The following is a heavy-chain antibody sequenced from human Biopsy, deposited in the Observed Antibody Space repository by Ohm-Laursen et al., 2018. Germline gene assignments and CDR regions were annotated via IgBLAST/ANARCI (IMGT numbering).Heavy chain of an antibody. J-gene: IGHJ4*02. V-gene: IGHV4-39*01. CDR2: IFYRGST. CDR3: ARLSTLFGVADFTDD. D-gene: IGHD3-3*01. Sequence: TLSLTCPVSGGSISNNNYYWGWIRQPPGKGLEWIGSIFYRGSTHYKPSLKSRVNISVDTSKNQFSQKLTSVTAADTAVYYCARLSTLFGVADFTDDWGQGTLVTVSS. CDR1: GGSISNNNYY.